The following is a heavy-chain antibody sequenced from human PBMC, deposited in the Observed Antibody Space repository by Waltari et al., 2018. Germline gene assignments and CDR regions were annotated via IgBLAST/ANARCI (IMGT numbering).Heavy chain of an antibody. Sequence: QVQLQESGPGLVKPSQTLSLTCTVSGGSISSGIYYWSWIRQPAGKGLEWIGYIYISGGTNCNPSLKSRVTISVDTSKNQFSLTLTSVTAADTAVYYCARGGIVGFDYWGQGTQVTVSS. J-gene: IGHJ4*02. CDR2: IYISGGT. D-gene: IGHD3-22*01. CDR1: GGSISSGIYY. CDR3: ARGGIVGFDY. V-gene: IGHV4-61*09.